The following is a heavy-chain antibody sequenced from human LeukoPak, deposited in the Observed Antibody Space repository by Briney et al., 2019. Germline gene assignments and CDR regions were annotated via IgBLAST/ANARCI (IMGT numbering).Heavy chain of an antibody. CDR2: IYPSGST. Sequence: SETLSLTCPVSGGSISSGSYYWSWIRQPAGKGLQWIGRIYPSGSTNYNPSLKSRVTISVDTSKNQFSLKLSSVTAADTAVYYCAVIAVAGRGYFDYWGQGILVTVSS. CDR1: GGSISSGSYY. CDR3: AVIAVAGRGYFDY. V-gene: IGHV4-61*02. J-gene: IGHJ4*02. D-gene: IGHD6-19*01.